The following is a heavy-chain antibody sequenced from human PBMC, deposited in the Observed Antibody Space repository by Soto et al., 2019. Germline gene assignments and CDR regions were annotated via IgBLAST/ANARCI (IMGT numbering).Heavy chain of an antibody. CDR1: GFTFDNCG. Sequence: GGSLRLSCAASGFTFDNCGMHWVRQAPGKGLEWVSGISWDSGTIGYADSVKGRFTISRDDAKNSLYLQMNSLRREDTALYYCVQGRYPTMATPLDHGGQGTLATVPS. J-gene: IGHJ5*02. CDR2: ISWDSGTI. V-gene: IGHV3-9*01. D-gene: IGHD1-1*01. CDR3: VQGRYPTMATPLDH.